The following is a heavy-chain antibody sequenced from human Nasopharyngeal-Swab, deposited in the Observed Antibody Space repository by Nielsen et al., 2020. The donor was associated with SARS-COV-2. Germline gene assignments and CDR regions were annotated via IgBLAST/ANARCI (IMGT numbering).Heavy chain of an antibody. D-gene: IGHD5-12*01. Sequence: WIRQPPGKGLEWVSYISSSSTIYYADSVKGRFTISRDNAKNSLYLQMNSLRAEDTAVYYCARDGGRGYSGYDTLDAFDIWGQGTMVTVSS. CDR2: ISSSSTI. V-gene: IGHV3-69-1*01. J-gene: IGHJ3*02. CDR3: ARDGGRGYSGYDTLDAFDI.